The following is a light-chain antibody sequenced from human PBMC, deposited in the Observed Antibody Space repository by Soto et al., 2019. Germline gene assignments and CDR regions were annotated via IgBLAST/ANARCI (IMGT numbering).Light chain of an antibody. Sequence: EIVMTQSPDTLSVSPGEGATLSCRASQSISSNLAWYQQKPGQAPRLLIFGASTRATGIPARFSDSGSGTEFTLTISSLQSEDFAVYHCQQYNNWPYTFGQGTTLEIK. V-gene: IGKV3-15*01. CDR3: QQYNNWPYT. J-gene: IGKJ2*01. CDR2: GAS. CDR1: QSISSN.